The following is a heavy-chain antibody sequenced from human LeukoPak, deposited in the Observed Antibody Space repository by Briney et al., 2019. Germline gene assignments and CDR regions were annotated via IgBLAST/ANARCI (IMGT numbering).Heavy chain of an antibody. Sequence: SETLSLTCAVYGGSFSGYYWSWIRQPPGKGLEWIGEINHSGSTNYNPSLKSRVTISVDTSKNQFSLKLSSVTAADTAVYYCAGLPFDWLLLGREKNWFDPWGQGTLVTVSS. J-gene: IGHJ5*02. CDR3: AGLPFDWLLLGREKNWFDP. D-gene: IGHD3-9*01. V-gene: IGHV4-34*01. CDR1: GGSFSGYY. CDR2: INHSGST.